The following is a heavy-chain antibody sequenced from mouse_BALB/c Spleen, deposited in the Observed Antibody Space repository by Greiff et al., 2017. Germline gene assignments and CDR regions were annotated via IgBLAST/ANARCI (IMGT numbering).Heavy chain of an antibody. CDR1: GFSLTGYG. CDR3: ARESEYGNYPAWFAY. D-gene: IGHD2-10*02. J-gene: IGHJ3*01. Sequence: QVQLKQSGPGLVAPSQSLSITCTVSGFSLTGYGVNWVRQPPGKGLEWLGMIWGDGSTDYNSALKSRLSISKDNSKSQVFLKMNSLQTDDTARYYCARESEYGNYPAWFAYWGQGTLVTVSA. CDR2: IWGDGST. V-gene: IGHV2-6-7*01.